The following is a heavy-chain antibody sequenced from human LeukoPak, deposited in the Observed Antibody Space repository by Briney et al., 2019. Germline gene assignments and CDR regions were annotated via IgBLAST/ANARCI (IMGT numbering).Heavy chain of an antibody. V-gene: IGHV3-7*01. J-gene: IGHJ4*02. CDR1: GFTFSGFS. D-gene: IGHD3-10*01. CDR2: IKQDGSER. CDR3: ARAGSHWHYVY. Sequence: GGSLRLSCAASGFTFSGFSMSWVRQSPTKGLEWVANIKQDGSERYYVDSVKGRFTIPRDNAKNSLSLQMNNLRVEDTAVYYCARAGSHWHYVYWGQGTVVTVSS.